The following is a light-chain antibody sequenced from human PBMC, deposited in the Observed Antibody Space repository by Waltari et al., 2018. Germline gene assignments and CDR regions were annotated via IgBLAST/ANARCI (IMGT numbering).Light chain of an antibody. CDR3: SSFTSSTTLV. CDR1: SSAVGGLNY. V-gene: IGLV2-14*01. Sequence: QSALTQPASVSGSPGQSFTIPCTGTSSAVGGLNYSSWYQHHPGKAPKLLIYEVSNRPPGVPNRFSGSKSGNTASLTISGLQAEDEADYYCSSFTSSTTLVFGGGTKLTVL. CDR2: EVS. J-gene: IGLJ3*02.